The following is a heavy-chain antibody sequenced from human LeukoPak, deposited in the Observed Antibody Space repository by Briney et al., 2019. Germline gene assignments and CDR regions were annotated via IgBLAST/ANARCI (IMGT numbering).Heavy chain of an antibody. Sequence: ASVKVSCKASGYTFTGYYMHWVRQAPGQGLEWMGWINHNSGGTNYAQKFQGRVTMTRDTSISTAYMEMSRLRSDDTAVYYCARDVELATAVDYWGQGTLVTVSS. CDR2: INHNSGGT. CDR1: GYTFTGYY. V-gene: IGHV1-2*02. CDR3: ARDVELATAVDY. D-gene: IGHD5-24*01. J-gene: IGHJ4*02.